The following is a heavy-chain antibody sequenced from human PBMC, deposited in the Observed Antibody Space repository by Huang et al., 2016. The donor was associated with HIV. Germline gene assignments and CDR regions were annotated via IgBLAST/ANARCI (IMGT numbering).Heavy chain of an antibody. J-gene: IGHJ4*02. CDR2: IIPIFGTP. V-gene: IGHV1-69*13. Sequence: QVQLVQSGAEVKKPGSSVKVSCKVSGGTFNNAISWVRQAPGQGLEWMGGIIPIFGTPNYARKFQGRVTITADESTSIAYMELSSLRSEDTAVYYCAIGAPDLDSHLDHWGQGTLVTVSS. D-gene: IGHD3-3*01. CDR3: AIGAPDLDSHLDH. CDR1: GGTFNNA.